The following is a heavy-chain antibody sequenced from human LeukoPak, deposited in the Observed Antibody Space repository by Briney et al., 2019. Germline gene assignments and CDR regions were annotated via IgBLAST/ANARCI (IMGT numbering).Heavy chain of an antibody. CDR1: GASITSCY. CDR2: LYTTGTT. J-gene: IGHJ3*02. CDR3: VRDGANWEEPNDAFDT. Sequence: SETLSLTCAVSGASITSCYWSWVRQSAGKGLEWIWRLYTTGTTNYNPSLKSRVTMSGDSSKNQLPLTLTSVTAADTAVYYCVRDGANWEEPNDAFDTWGQGTLVTVSS. V-gene: IGHV4-4*07. D-gene: IGHD1-26*01.